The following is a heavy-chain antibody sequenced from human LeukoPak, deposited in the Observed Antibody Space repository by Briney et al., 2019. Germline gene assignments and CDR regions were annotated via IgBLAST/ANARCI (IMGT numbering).Heavy chain of an antibody. CDR2: IYTSGST. D-gene: IGHD6-19*01. J-gene: IGHJ4*02. CDR3: ARESSGWEDVYFDY. V-gene: IGHV4-4*07. Sequence: PSETLSLTCTVSGGSISSYYWSWIRQPAGKGLEWIGRIYTSGSTNYNPSLKSRVTMSVDTSKNQFSLKLSSVTAADTAVYYCARESSGWEDVYFDYWGQGTLVTVSS. CDR1: GGSISSYY.